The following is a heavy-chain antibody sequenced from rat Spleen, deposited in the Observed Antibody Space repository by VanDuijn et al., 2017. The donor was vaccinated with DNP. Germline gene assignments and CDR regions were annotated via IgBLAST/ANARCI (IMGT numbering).Heavy chain of an antibody. Sequence: EVQVVESGGGLVQPKGSLKLSCAASGFDFNPYAMTWVRQAPKKGLEWVATITYDGSSTYYRDSVKGRFTISRDNTKSTLYLQMDSLRSEDTATYYCARIMYSTEYYAMDAWGQGTSVTVSS. CDR2: ITYDGSST. J-gene: IGHJ4*01. CDR1: GFDFNPYA. CDR3: ARIMYSTEYYAMDA. D-gene: IGHD1-6*01. V-gene: IGHV5-7*01.